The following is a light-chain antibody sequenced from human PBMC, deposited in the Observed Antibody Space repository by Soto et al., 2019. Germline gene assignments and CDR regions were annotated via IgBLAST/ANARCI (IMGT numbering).Light chain of an antibody. J-gene: IGKJ2*01. Sequence: ENELKQSPGTMSLSPGERDTLSCWASQSVSSSYLAWYQQKPGQAPRLLIYGASGRATGIPDRFSGSGSGTDFTLTISRLEPEDFAVYYCQQYPGYTFGQGTKLEIK. CDR3: QQYPGYT. CDR2: GAS. CDR1: QSVSSSY. V-gene: IGKV3-20*01.